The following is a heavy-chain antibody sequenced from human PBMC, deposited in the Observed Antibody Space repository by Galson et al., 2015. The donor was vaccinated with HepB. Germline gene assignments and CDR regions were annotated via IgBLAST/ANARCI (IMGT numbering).Heavy chain of an antibody. Sequence: SVKVSCKASGGTFSSYAISWVRQAPGQGLEWMGGIIPIFGTANYAQKFQGRVTITADESTSTAYMELSSLRSEDTAVYYCARKLAAAGTDPENYGMDVWGQGTTVTVSS. V-gene: IGHV1-69*13. J-gene: IGHJ6*02. D-gene: IGHD6-13*01. CDR3: ARKLAAAGTDPENYGMDV. CDR2: IIPIFGTA. CDR1: GGTFSSYA.